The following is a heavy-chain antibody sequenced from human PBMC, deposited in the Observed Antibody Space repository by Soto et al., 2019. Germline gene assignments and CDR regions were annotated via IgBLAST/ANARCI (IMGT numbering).Heavy chain of an antibody. J-gene: IGHJ5*02. V-gene: IGHV3-21*01. CDR1: GVTVSSCS. Sequence: AGSLRLSCAASGVTVSSCSRNCVRQAPGKGLEWVSSISSSSSYIYYADSVKGRFTISRDNAKNSLYLQMNSLRAEDTAVYYCARDLGQWLPSNWFDPWGQGTLVTVSS. CDR2: ISSSSSYI. CDR3: ARDLGQWLPSNWFDP. D-gene: IGHD6-19*01.